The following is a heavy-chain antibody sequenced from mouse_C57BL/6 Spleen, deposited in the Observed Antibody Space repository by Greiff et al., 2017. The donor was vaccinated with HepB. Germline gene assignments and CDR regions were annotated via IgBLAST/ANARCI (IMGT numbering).Heavy chain of an antibody. D-gene: IGHD2-2*01. CDR2: IDPSDSYT. CDR3: ARGGTMVTDWYFDV. J-gene: IGHJ1*03. V-gene: IGHV1-50*01. Sequence: QVQLQQPGAELVKPGASVKLSCKASGYTFTSYWMQWVKQRPGQGLEWIGEIDPSDSYTNYNQKFKGKATLTVDTSSSTAYMQLSSLTSEDSAVYYCARGGTMVTDWYFDVWGTGTTVTVSS. CDR1: GYTFTSYW.